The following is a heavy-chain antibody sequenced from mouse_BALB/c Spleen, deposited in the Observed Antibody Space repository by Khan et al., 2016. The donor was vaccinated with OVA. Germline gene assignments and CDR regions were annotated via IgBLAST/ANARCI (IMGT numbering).Heavy chain of an antibody. CDR2: ISSAGDYT. J-gene: IGHJ3*01. CDR1: GFTFSSYG. CDR3: ASHLTGSFAY. Sequence: EVELVESGGDLVKPGGSLKLSCAASGFTFSSYGMSWVRQTPDKRLEWVATISSAGDYTYYPDNVKGRFTISRDNAKNTLYLQRSSLKSEDTAMFYCASHLTGSFAYWGQGTLVTVSA. V-gene: IGHV5-6*01. D-gene: IGHD4-1*01.